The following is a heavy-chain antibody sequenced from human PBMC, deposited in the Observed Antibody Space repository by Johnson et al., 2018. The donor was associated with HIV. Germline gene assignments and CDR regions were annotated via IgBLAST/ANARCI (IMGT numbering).Heavy chain of an antibody. Sequence: VQLVESGGGVVRPGGSLRLSCAASGFTFDDYGMSWVRQAPGKGLEWVSGINWNGGSTGYADSVKGRFTISRDNAKNSLYLQMNSLRAEDTAVYYCTTRRVVVATPTPDDAFDIWGQGTMVTVSS. V-gene: IGHV3-20*04. D-gene: IGHD2-15*01. CDR3: TTRRVVVATPTPDDAFDI. CDR2: INWNGGST. CDR1: GFTFDDYG. J-gene: IGHJ3*02.